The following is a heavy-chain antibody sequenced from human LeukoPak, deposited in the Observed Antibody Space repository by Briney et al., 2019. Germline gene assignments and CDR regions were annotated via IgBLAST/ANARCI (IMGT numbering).Heavy chain of an antibody. Sequence: SETLSLTCTVSGGSISSYYWSWIRQPPGKGLEWIGYIYYSGSTNYNPSLKSRVTISVDTSKNQFSLKLSSVTAADTAVYYCARARTYSTYFDYWGQGTLVTVSS. V-gene: IGHV4-59*01. CDR3: ARARTYSTYFDY. CDR2: IYYSGST. CDR1: GGSISSYY. D-gene: IGHD6-13*01. J-gene: IGHJ4*02.